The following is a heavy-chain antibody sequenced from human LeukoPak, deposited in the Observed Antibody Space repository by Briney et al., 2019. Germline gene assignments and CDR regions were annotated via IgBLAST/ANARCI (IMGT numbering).Heavy chain of an antibody. V-gene: IGHV4-59*05. CDR1: GGSISSYY. Sequence: SETLSLTCTVSGGSISSYYWSWIRQPPGKGLEWIGSIYYSGSTYYNPSLKSRVTISVDTSKNQFSLKLSSVTAADTAVYYCASYYPLPDYWGQGTLVTVSS. D-gene: IGHD1-26*01. J-gene: IGHJ4*02. CDR3: ASYYPLPDY. CDR2: IYYSGST.